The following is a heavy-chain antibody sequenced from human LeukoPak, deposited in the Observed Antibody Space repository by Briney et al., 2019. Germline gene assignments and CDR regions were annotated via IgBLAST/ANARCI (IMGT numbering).Heavy chain of an antibody. J-gene: IGHJ4*02. D-gene: IGHD2-2*01. CDR2: INHSGST. V-gene: IGHV4-34*01. Sequence: SETLSLTCAVYGGSFSGYYWSWIRQPPGKGLEWIGEINHSGSTNYNPSLKSRVTISVDTSKNQFSLKLSSVTAADTAVYYCARGPALXXPAAIPLDYWGQGTLVTVSS. CDR3: ARGPALXXPAAIPLDY. CDR1: GGSFSGYY.